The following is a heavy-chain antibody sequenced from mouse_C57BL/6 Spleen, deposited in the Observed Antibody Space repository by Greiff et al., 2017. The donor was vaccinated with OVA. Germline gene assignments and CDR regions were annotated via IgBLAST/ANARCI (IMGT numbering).Heavy chain of an antibody. J-gene: IGHJ4*01. D-gene: IGHD1-1*01. Sequence: QVQLKESGAELARPGASVKLSCKASGYTFTSYGISWVKQRTGQGLEWIGEIYPRSGNTYYNEKFKGKATLTADKSSSTAYMELRSLTSEDSAVYFCAREIYYGSSYGAMDYWGQGTSVTVSS. CDR1: GYTFTSYG. CDR2: IYPRSGNT. CDR3: AREIYYGSSYGAMDY. V-gene: IGHV1-81*01.